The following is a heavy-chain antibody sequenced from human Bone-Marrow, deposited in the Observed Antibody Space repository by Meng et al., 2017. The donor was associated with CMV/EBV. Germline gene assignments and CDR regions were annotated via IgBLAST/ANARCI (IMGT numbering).Heavy chain of an antibody. CDR2: ISSSSSYI. Sequence: GGSLRLSCAASGFTFSSYSMNWVRQAPGKGLEWVSSISSSSSYIYYADSVKGRFTISRDNAKNSLYLQMNSLRAEDTAVYYCATIGITMVRGVIRNNYYYGMDVWGQGTTVNVSS. CDR3: ATIGITMVRGVIRNNYYYGMDV. CDR1: GFTFSSYS. V-gene: IGHV3-21*01. D-gene: IGHD3-10*01. J-gene: IGHJ6*02.